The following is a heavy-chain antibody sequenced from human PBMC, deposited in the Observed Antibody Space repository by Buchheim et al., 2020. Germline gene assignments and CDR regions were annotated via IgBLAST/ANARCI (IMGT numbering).Heavy chain of an antibody. CDR1: GFTFTNYA. V-gene: IGHV3-23*04. D-gene: IGHD6-13*01. J-gene: IGHJ4*02. CDR3: ATVGSSWSIFNY. Sequence: EVHLVESGGGLVQPGGSLRLSCAASGFTFTNYAMSWVRQTPGKGLEWVSVISGSGGDTYYPDSVKGRFTLSRDNSTKTLYLHMNSLRVEDTAVYYCATVGSSWSIFNYWGQGTL. CDR2: ISGSGGDT.